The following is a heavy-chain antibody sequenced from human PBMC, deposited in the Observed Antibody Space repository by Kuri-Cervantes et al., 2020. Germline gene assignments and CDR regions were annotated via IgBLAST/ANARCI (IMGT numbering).Heavy chain of an antibody. CDR3: ARGNRAPSSRKTYYYYYMDA. D-gene: IGHD6-13*01. CDR2: MNPNSGNT. J-gene: IGHJ6*03. Sequence: ASVKVSCKASGYTFTSYDINWVRQATGQGLEWMGWMNPNSGNTGYAQKFQGRVTMTRNTSISTAYMELSSLRSEDTAVYYCARGNRAPSSRKTYYYYYMDAWGKGTTVTVSS. V-gene: IGHV1-8*01. CDR1: GYTFTSYD.